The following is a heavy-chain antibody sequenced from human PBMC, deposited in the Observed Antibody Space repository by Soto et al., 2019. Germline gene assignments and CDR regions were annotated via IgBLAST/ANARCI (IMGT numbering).Heavy chain of an antibody. J-gene: IGHJ4*02. V-gene: IGHV3-74*01. CDR2: ISSDGTST. D-gene: IGHD2-15*01. CDR1: GFTFSSYW. Sequence: EVQLVESGGDLVQPGGSLRLSCAASGFTFSSYWMHWVRQAPGKGLVWVSRISSDGTSTSYADSVKGRFTISRDNAKNTLYLQMNGLRAEDTAVYDFGRVAVDSHFDYWGQGSLVTVSS. CDR3: GRVAVDSHFDY.